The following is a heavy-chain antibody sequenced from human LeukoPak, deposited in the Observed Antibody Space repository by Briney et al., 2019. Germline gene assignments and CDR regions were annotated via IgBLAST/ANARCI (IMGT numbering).Heavy chain of an antibody. CDR1: GFTFSNYW. Sequence: GGSLRLSCAASGFTFSNYWMSWVRQAPGKGLEWVANIKQDRSEKYYVDSVKGRFTISRDNATNSLYLQMNSLRAEDTAVYYCARGRQKGADYWGQGTLVTVSS. CDR3: ARGRQKGADY. D-gene: IGHD3-16*01. J-gene: IGHJ4*02. CDR2: IKQDRSEK. V-gene: IGHV3-7*01.